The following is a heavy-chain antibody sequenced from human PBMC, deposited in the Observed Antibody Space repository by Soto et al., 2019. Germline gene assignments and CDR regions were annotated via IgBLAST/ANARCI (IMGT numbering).Heavy chain of an antibody. CDR3: AKDNSDGDSSGWYWFDP. Sequence: SLRLSCAASGFTFDDYAMHWVRQAPGKGLEWVSGISLNSGSIGYADSVKGRFTISRDNAKNSLYLQMNSLRAEDTALYYCAKDNSDGDSSGWYWFDPWGQGTLVTVSS. CDR1: GFTFDDYA. CDR2: ISLNSGSI. V-gene: IGHV3-9*01. D-gene: IGHD6-19*01. J-gene: IGHJ5*02.